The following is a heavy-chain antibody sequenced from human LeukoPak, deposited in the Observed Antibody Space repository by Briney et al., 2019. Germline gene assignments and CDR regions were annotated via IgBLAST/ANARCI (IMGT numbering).Heavy chain of an antibody. CDR1: GYTFTSCG. J-gene: IGHJ5*02. CDR3: ARGGEYCSSTSCPNWFDP. V-gene: IGHV1-18*04. Sequence: GASVKVSCKASGYTFTSCGISWVRQAPGQGLEWMGWISAYNGNTNYAQKLQGRVTMTTDTSTSTAYMELSSLRSEDTAVYYCARGGEYCSSTSCPNWFDPWDQGTLVTVSS. D-gene: IGHD2-2*01. CDR2: ISAYNGNT.